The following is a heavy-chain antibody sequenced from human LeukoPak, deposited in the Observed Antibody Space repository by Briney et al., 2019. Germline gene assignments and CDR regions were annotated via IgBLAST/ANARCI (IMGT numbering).Heavy chain of an antibody. CDR2: IYYSGST. Sequence: SETLSLTCTVSGGSISSYYWSWIRKPPGKGLEWIGYIYYSGSTNYNPSLKSRVTISVDTSKNQFSLKLSFVTAADTAVYYCAREHGGYVPYWGQGTLVTVSS. CDR3: AREHGGYVPY. J-gene: IGHJ4*02. D-gene: IGHD1-26*01. CDR1: GGSISSYY. V-gene: IGHV4-59*01.